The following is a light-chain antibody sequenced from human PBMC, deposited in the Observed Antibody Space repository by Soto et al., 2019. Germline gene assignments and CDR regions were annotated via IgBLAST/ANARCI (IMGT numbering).Light chain of an antibody. CDR3: QQYNSHSSWT. CDR1: QSLNSL. V-gene: IGKV1-5*01. Sequence: DIQMTQSPSTLSASVGDRVTITCRASQSLNSLLAWYQQKPGRAPKLLIYDASTLESGVPSRFSGSGSGTEFTLTISSLQTDDFATYYCQQYNSHSSWTFGQGTKVDI. CDR2: DAS. J-gene: IGKJ1*01.